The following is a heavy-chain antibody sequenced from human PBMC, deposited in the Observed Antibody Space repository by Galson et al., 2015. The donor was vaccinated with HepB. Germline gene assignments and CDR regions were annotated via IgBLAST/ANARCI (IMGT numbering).Heavy chain of an antibody. V-gene: IGHV3-21*06. CDR3: ARWYDILTGGNDY. CDR1: GFTFSRYS. Sequence: SLRLSCAASGFTFSRYSMNWVRQVPGKGLEWVSYISSSTTYIYYADSVKGRFTVSRDNARNLLFLQMNSLRAEDTAVYYCARWYDILTGGNDYWGQGTLVTVSS. J-gene: IGHJ4*02. D-gene: IGHD3-9*01. CDR2: ISSSTTYI.